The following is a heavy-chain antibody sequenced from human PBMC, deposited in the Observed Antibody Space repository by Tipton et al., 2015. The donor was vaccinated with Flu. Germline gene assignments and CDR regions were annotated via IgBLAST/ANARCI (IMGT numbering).Heavy chain of an antibody. CDR3: ARGISSSWYYYYYGMDV. CDR2: IYYSGST. J-gene: IGHJ6*02. CDR1: GGSISSYY. V-gene: IGHV4-59*01. Sequence: TLSLTCTVSGGSISSYYWSWIRQPPGKGLEWIGYIYYSGSTNYNPSLKSRVTISVDTSKNQFSLKLSSVTAADTAVYYCARGISSSWYYYYYGMDVWGQGTPVTVSS. D-gene: IGHD6-13*01.